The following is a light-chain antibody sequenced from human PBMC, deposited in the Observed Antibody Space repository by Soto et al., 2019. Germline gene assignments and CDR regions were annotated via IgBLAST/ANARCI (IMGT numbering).Light chain of an antibody. Sequence: EILLTQSPDSLSLSPGDRATLSCRASQSFSSTFFAWYQQKPGQAPRLLIYGASSRATGIPDRFSGSGSGTDFTITIRRLEAEDFAVYYCHQYASSVTFGQGTKVEIK. CDR2: GAS. CDR1: QSFSSTF. V-gene: IGKV3-20*01. J-gene: IGKJ1*01. CDR3: HQYASSVT.